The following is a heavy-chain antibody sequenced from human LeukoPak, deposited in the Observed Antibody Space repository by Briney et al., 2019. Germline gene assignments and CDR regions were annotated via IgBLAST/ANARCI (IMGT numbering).Heavy chain of an antibody. CDR3: AREDTAAGTSWFDP. D-gene: IGHD6-13*01. V-gene: IGHV1-69*05. Sequence: SVKVSCKASGGTFSSYAISWVRQAPGQGLEWMGGIIPIFGTANYAQKFQGRVTITTDESTSTAHMELSSLRSEDTAVYYCAREDTAAGTSWFDPWGQGTLVTVSS. CDR1: GGTFSSYA. CDR2: IIPIFGTA. J-gene: IGHJ5*02.